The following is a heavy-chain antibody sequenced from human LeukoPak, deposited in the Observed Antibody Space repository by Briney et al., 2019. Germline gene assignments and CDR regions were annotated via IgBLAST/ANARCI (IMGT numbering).Heavy chain of an antibody. CDR2: IYTSGST. J-gene: IGHJ3*02. Sequence: PSETLCLTCTVSGGSISSYYWSWIRQPAGKGLEWIGRIYTSGSTNYNPSLKSRVTMSVDTSKNQFSLKLSSVTAADTAVYYCARELVEWFDDAFDIWGQGTMVTVSS. CDR3: ARELVEWFDDAFDI. V-gene: IGHV4-4*07. CDR1: GGSISSYY. D-gene: IGHD3-3*01.